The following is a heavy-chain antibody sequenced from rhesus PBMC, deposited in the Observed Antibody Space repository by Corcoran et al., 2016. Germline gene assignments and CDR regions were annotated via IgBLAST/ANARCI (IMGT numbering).Heavy chain of an antibody. D-gene: IGHD4-29*01. J-gene: IGHJ4*01. CDR2: IYCSSGST. V-gene: IGHV4-147*01. CDR3: ARDATVAAVEDY. CDR1: GYSISRNY. Sequence: QVQLQESGPGLVKPSETLSLTCAVSGYSISRNYWSWIRQPPWNGREWIGYIYCSSGSTYYNPSLKSRVTISTHTSKNQFSLKLSSVAAADTAVYYCARDATVAAVEDYWGQGVLVTVSS.